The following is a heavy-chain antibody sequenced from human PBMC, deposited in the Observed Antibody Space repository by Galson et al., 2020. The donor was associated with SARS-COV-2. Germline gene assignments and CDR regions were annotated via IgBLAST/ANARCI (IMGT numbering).Heavy chain of an antibody. J-gene: IGHJ6*02. Sequence: GESLKISCAASGFTFDDYTMHWVRQAPGKGLEWVSLISWDGGSTYYADSVKGRFTISRDNSKNSLYLQMNSLRTEDTALYYCAKDIGPAEYYYGMYVWGQGTTVTVSS. CDR1: GFTFDDYT. CDR2: ISWDGGST. V-gene: IGHV3-43*01. CDR3: AKDIGPAEYYYGMYV.